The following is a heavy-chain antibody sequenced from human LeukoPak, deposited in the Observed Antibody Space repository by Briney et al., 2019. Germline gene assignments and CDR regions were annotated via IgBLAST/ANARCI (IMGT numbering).Heavy chain of an antibody. CDR1: GFTFSSYG. CDR3: AKDPGYCSGGSCYY. CDR2: IRYDGSNK. Sequence: GGSLRLSCAASGFTFSSYGMHWVRQAPGKGLEWVAFIRYDGSNKYYADSVKGRFTISRDNSKNTLYLQMNSLRAEDTAVYYCAKDPGYCSGGSCYYWGQGTLVTVSS. D-gene: IGHD2-15*01. V-gene: IGHV3-30*02. J-gene: IGHJ4*02.